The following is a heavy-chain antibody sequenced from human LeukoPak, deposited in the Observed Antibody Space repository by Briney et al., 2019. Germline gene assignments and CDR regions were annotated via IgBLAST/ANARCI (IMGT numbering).Heavy chain of an antibody. D-gene: IGHD2-2*01. V-gene: IGHV1-18*01. J-gene: IGHJ1*01. Sequence: ASVKVSCKASGYTFTSYGITWVRQAPGQGLEWMGWISAYNGNTDYPQKLQGRVTMTTDTSTSTAYMELRSLRSDDTAVYYCARDGYQPLDVTYFQHWGQGTLVPVSS. CDR1: GYTFTSYG. CDR2: ISAYNGNT. CDR3: ARDGYQPLDVTYFQH.